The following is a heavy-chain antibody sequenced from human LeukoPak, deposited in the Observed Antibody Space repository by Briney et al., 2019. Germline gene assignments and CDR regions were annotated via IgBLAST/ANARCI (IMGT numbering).Heavy chain of an antibody. CDR2: IRNKANSYTT. D-gene: IGHD6-6*01. CDR3: ARVVDYYFDY. Sequence: PGGSLTLSCAASGLTFSDHYMDWVRQAPGRGLDWVGRIRNKANSYTTEYAASVKGRFTISRDDSKSSLYLQMNSLNTEDTAVYYCARVVDYYFDYWGQGTVVTVSS. V-gene: IGHV3-72*01. J-gene: IGHJ4*02. CDR1: GLTFSDHY.